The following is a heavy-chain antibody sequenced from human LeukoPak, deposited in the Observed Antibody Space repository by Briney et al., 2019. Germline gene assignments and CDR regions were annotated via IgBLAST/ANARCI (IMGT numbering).Heavy chain of an antibody. V-gene: IGHV4-30-2*01. J-gene: IGHJ4*02. CDR3: ATEGVDDILTGSFDY. Sequence: KPSETLSLTCAVSGGSISSGGYSWSWIRQPPGKGLEWIGYIYHSGGTYYNPSLNSRVTISVDRSKDQFSLKLSSVTAADTAVYYCATEGVDDILTGSFDYWGQGTLVTVSS. CDR2: IYHSGGT. D-gene: IGHD3-9*01. CDR1: GGSISSGGYS.